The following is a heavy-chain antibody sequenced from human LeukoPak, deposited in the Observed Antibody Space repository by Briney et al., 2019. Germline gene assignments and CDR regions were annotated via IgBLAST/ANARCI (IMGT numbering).Heavy chain of an antibody. D-gene: IGHD3-3*01. CDR2: ISYDGINR. Sequence: GGSLRLSCAASGFTFSSYALHWVRQAPSKGLEWMALISYDGINRYYADSVKGRFTISRDTSKNTLYLQMNSLRAEDTAVYYCARAMGYDFFLDGFDPWGQGTLVTVSS. V-gene: IGHV3-30*01. CDR1: GFTFSSYA. CDR3: ARAMGYDFFLDGFDP. J-gene: IGHJ5*02.